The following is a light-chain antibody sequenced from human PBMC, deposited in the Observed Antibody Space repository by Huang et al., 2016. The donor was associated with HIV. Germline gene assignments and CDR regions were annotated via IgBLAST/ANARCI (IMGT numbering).Light chain of an antibody. V-gene: IGKV3-15*01. J-gene: IGKJ1*01. CDR2: DAS. Sequence: EIVMTQSPATLSVSPGERATRSCRASQNITRLAWYQHKPGQAPRLLIYDASSRASGVPARFSGGGSGTDFTLTVSSLQSDDFALYYCQQYDDWPPWTFGQGTQVDMK. CDR3: QQYDDWPPWT. CDR1: QNITR.